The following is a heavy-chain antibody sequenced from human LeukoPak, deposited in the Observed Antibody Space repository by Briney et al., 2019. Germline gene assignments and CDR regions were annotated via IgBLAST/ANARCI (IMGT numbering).Heavy chain of an antibody. J-gene: IGHJ5*02. Sequence: SVKVSRKASGGTFRSYAISWVRPAPGQGLEWMGGIIPIFGTANYAQKFQGRVTITTDESTSTAYMELSSLRSEDTAVYYCARGHYDILTWFDPWGQGTLVTVSS. CDR3: ARGHYDILTWFDP. V-gene: IGHV1-69*05. CDR2: IIPIFGTA. CDR1: GGTFRSYA. D-gene: IGHD3-9*01.